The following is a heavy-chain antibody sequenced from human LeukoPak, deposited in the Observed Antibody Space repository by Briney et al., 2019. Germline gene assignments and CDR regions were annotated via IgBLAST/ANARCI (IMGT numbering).Heavy chain of an antibody. V-gene: IGHV6-1*01. CDR2: TYYRSKWYN. CDR1: GDSVSSNSAA. J-gene: IGHJ6*03. CDR3: ARGPYSYDFWSGYYGVYYYYMDV. D-gene: IGHD3-3*01. Sequence: SQTLSLTCAISGDSVSSNSAAWNWIRQSPSRGLEWLGRTYYRSKWYNDYAVSVKSRITINPDTSKNQFSLQLNSVTPEDTAVYYCARGPYSYDFWSGYYGVYYYYMDVWGKGTTVTVPS.